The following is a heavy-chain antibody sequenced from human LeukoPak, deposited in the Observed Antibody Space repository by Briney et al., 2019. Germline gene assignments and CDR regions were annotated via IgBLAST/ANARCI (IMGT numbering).Heavy chain of an antibody. D-gene: IGHD1-26*01. J-gene: IGHJ4*02. CDR2: INSNSGAR. CDR3: ARGRRGATTGFDH. CDR1: GYTFSGYY. V-gene: IGHV1-2*02. Sequence: ASVKVSCKASGYTFSGYYMHWVRQAPGQGLESMGWINSNSGARNYAQKFQGRVTFSRDNSISTAYMELSSLRSDDTAIYYCARGRRGATTGFDHWGQGTLVTVSS.